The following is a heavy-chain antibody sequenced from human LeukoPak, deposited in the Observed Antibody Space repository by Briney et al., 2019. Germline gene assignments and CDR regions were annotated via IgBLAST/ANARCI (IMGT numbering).Heavy chain of an antibody. D-gene: IGHD1-26*01. Sequence: PGGSLRLSCAASGFTVSSNYMSWVRQAPGKGLEWVSVIYSGGTTYYADSVKGRFTISRDNSKNTLYLQMNSLGVEDTAVYYCARDIGSGNYFDYWGQGTLVTVSS. J-gene: IGHJ4*02. V-gene: IGHV3-53*01. CDR1: GFTVSSNY. CDR3: ARDIGSGNYFDY. CDR2: IYSGGTT.